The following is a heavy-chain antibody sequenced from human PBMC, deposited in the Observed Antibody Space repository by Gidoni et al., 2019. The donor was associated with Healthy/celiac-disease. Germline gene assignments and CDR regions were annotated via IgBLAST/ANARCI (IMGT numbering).Heavy chain of an antibody. CDR3: AKEHSGPHYYYYGMDV. D-gene: IGHD3-10*01. Sequence: QVQLVESGGGVVQPGRSLRLSCAASGFTFSSYGMHWVRQAPGKGLEWVAVISYDGSNKYYADSVKGRFTISRDNSKNTLYLQMNSLRAEDTAVYYCAKEHSGPHYYYYGMDVWGQGTTVTVSS. CDR2: ISYDGSNK. J-gene: IGHJ6*02. V-gene: IGHV3-30*18. CDR1: GFTFSSYG.